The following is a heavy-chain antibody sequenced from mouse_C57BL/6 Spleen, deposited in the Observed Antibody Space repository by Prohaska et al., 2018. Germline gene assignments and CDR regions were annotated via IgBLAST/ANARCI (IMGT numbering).Heavy chain of an antibody. CDR1: GFTFSNYW. CDR3: TVFYYYGSSYYFDY. D-gene: IGHD1-1*01. J-gene: IGHJ2*01. Sequence: EVKLEESGGGLVQPGGSMKLSCVASGFTFSNYWMNWVRQSPEKGLEWVAQIRLKSDNYATHYAESVKGRFTSSRDDSKSSVYLQMNNLRAEDTGIYYCTVFYYYGSSYYFDYWGQGTTLTVSS. V-gene: IGHV6-3*01. CDR2: IRLKSDNYAT.